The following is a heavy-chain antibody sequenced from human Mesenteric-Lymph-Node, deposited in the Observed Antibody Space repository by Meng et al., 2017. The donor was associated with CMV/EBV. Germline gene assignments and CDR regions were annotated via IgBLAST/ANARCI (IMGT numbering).Heavy chain of an antibody. J-gene: IGHJ4*02. Sequence: VRIACKASGFMFSNYRVNWVRRAPGKEMEWVSRSSNSSTYIYYTDSVRSRFTISRDDARNSVYLQMNSLGAEDTAVYYCARDYSLGNWGQGTLVTVSS. CDR2: SSNSSTYI. V-gene: IGHV3-21*01. D-gene: IGHD3-16*01. CDR1: GFMFSNYR. CDR3: ARDYSLGN.